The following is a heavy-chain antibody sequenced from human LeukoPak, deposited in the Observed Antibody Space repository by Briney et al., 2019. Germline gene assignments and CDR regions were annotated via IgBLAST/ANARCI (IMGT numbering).Heavy chain of an antibody. J-gene: IGHJ6*02. V-gene: IGHV3-73*01. Sequence: GGSLKLSCAASGFTFSGSAMHWVRQASGKGLEWVGRIRSKANSYATAYAASVKGRFTISRDGSKNTAYLQMNSLKTEDTAVYYCTSYSSSWLSFSLGMDVWGQGTTVTVSS. CDR3: TSYSSSWLSFSLGMDV. CDR2: IRSKANSYAT. CDR1: GFTFSGSA. D-gene: IGHD6-13*01.